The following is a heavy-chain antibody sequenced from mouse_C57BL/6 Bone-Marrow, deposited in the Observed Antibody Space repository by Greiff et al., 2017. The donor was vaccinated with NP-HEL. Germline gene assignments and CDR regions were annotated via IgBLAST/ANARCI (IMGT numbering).Heavy chain of an antibody. J-gene: IGHJ2*01. CDR3: ARHFYGSSWYFDY. Sequence: EVKLVESGGDLVKPGGSLKLSCAASGFTFSSYGMSWVRQTPDKRLEWVATISSGGSYTYYPDSVKGRFTISRDNAKNTLYLQMSSLKSEDTAMYYCARHFYGSSWYFDYWGQGTTLTVSS. V-gene: IGHV5-6*01. CDR1: GFTFSSYG. CDR2: ISSGGSYT. D-gene: IGHD1-1*01.